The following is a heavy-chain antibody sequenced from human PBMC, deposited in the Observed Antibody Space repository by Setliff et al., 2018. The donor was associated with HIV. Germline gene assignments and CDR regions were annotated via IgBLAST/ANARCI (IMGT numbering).Heavy chain of an antibody. Sequence: PGGSLRLSCAASGFTFSDHYIDWVRQAPGKGLEWVGRSRNKANSYTTEYAASVKGRFTISRDDSKNSLYLQMNSLKTEDTAVYYCTRVDSNYEKFDCWGQGSLVTVSS. CDR1: GFTFSDHY. CDR2: SRNKANSYTT. CDR3: TRVDSNYEKFDC. J-gene: IGHJ4*02. V-gene: IGHV3-72*01. D-gene: IGHD4-4*01.